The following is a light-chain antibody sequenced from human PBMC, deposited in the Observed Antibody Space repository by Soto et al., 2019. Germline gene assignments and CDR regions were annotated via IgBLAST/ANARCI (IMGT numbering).Light chain of an antibody. CDR3: QQYGSSPRYT. CDR1: QSVSSSY. J-gene: IGKJ2*01. CDR2: GAS. Sequence: EIVLTQSPGTLYLSPGERATLSCRAGQSVSSSYLAWYQQKPGQAPRLLMYGASSRATGIPDRFSGSGSGTDFTLTIIRLEPEDFAVYYCQQYGSSPRYTVGQGTKLEIK. V-gene: IGKV3-20*01.